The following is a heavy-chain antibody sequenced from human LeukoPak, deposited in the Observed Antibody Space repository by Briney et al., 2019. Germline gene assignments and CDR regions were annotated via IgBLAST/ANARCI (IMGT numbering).Heavy chain of an antibody. V-gene: IGHV1-18*01. CDR1: GYTFTSYG. CDR3: ARDLTPIAAAGTNYFDY. J-gene: IGHJ4*02. Sequence: ASVKVSCKASGYTFTSYGISWVRQAPGQGLEWMGWISAYNGNTNYAQKLQGRVTMTTDTSTSTAYMELRSLRSDDTAVYYCARDLTPIAAAGTNYFDYWGQGTLVTVSS. D-gene: IGHD6-13*01. CDR2: ISAYNGNT.